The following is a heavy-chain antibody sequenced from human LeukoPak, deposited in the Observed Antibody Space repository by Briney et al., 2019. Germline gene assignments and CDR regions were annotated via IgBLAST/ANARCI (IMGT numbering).Heavy chain of an antibody. D-gene: IGHD4-17*01. CDR2: INHSGST. Sequence: PSETLSLTCAVYGGSFSGYYWSWIRQPPGKGLEWIGEINHSGSTNYNPSLKSRVTISVDTSKNQFSLKLSSVTAADTAVYYCARVRGHYCYGMDVWGKGTTVTVSS. V-gene: IGHV4-34*01. CDR1: GGSFSGYY. J-gene: IGHJ6*04. CDR3: ARVRGHYCYGMDV.